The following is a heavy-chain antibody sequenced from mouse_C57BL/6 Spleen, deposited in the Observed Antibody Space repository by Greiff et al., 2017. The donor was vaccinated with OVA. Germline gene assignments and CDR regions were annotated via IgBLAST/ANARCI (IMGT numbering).Heavy chain of an antibody. CDR3: ARYTLTGTFAY. Sequence: QLQQPGAELVRPGSSVKLSCKASGYTFTSYWMHWVKQRPIQGLEWIGNIDPSDSETHYNQKFKDKATLTVDKSSSTAYMQLSSLTSEDSAVYYCARYTLTGTFAYWGQGTLVTVSA. CDR1: GYTFTSYW. CDR2: IDPSDSET. V-gene: IGHV1-52*01. J-gene: IGHJ3*01. D-gene: IGHD4-1*01.